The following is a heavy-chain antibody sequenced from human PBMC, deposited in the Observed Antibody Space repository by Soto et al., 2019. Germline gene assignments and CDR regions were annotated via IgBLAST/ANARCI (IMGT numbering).Heavy chain of an antibody. J-gene: IGHJ4*02. D-gene: IGHD3-22*01. CDR2: IGSSDNII. V-gene: IGHV3-11*01. CDR1: GFTFSDYY. CDR3: ARDLGYYESSGYLDY. Sequence: QVQLVESGGGLVKPGGSLRLSCAASGFTFSDYYMNWIRQAPGKGLEWVSYIGSSDNIIYYADSVKGRFTISRDNAKNSLYLQMNTLRAEDTAVYYCARDLGYYESSGYLDYWGQGTLVTVSS.